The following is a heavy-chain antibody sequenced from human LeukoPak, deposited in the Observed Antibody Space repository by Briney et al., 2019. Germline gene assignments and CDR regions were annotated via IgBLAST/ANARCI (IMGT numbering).Heavy chain of an antibody. D-gene: IGHD1-26*01. V-gene: IGHV3-23*01. CDR3: AKDYEPLVGVHRWGDWFDP. Sequence: PGGSLRLSCAASGFTFSSYAMSWVRQAPGKGLEWVSAISGSGGSTYYADSVKGRFTISRDNSKNTLYLQMNSLRAEDTAVYYCAKDYEPLVGVHRWGDWFDPWGQGTLVTASS. J-gene: IGHJ5*02. CDR1: GFTFSSYA. CDR2: ISGSGGST.